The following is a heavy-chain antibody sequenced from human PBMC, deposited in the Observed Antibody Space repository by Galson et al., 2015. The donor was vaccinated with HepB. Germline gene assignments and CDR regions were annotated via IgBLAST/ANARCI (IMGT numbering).Heavy chain of an antibody. J-gene: IGHJ5*01. V-gene: IGHV3-23*01. Sequence: SLRLSCAASGFTFSSYAMNWVRQAPGKGLKWVSVISDSGGGTYYADSVKGRFTISRDNSKNTLYLQMNSLRVEDTAVYYCARDISGSWFAYWGQGILVSVSS. CDR2: ISDSGGGT. CDR3: ARDISGSWFAY. CDR1: GFTFSSYA. D-gene: IGHD2/OR15-2a*01.